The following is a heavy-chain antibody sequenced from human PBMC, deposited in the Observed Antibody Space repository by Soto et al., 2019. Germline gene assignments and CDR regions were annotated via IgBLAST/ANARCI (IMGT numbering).Heavy chain of an antibody. V-gene: IGHV3-49*04. Sequence: GGSLRLSGTASGFTFGDYAMSWVRQAPWKGLEWVGFIRSKAYGGTTEYAASVKGRFTISRDDPKSIAYLQMNSLKTEDTAVYWCTRVWIMGCSGGSCYSSYYYGMDVWGQRTTLTFS. CDR3: TRVWIMGCSGGSCYSSYYYGMDV. D-gene: IGHD2-15*01. J-gene: IGHJ6*02. CDR2: IRSKAYGGTT. CDR1: GFTFGDYA.